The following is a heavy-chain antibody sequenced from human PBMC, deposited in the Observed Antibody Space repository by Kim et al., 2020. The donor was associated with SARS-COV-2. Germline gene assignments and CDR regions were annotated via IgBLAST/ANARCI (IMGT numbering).Heavy chain of an antibody. Sequence: SVKVSCKASGGTFSSYAISWVRQAPGQGLEWMGGIIPIFGTANYAQKFQGRVTITADESTSTAYMELSSLRSEDTAVYYCARRYYYDSSGYLAEYFQHWGKGTLVTVSS. CDR3: ARRYYYDSSGYLAEYFQH. D-gene: IGHD3-22*01. CDR1: GGTFSSYA. CDR2: IIPIFGTA. V-gene: IGHV1-69*13. J-gene: IGHJ1*01.